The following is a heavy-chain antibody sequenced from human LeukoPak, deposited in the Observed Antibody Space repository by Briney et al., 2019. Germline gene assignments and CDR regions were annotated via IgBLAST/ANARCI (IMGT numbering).Heavy chain of an antibody. V-gene: IGHV1-58*02. Sequence: ASVKVSCKASGFTFTSSAMQWVRQARGQRLEWIGWIVVGSGNTNYAQKFQERVTITRDMSTSTAYMELSSLRSEDTAVYCCATAPIVGAPMIYYWGQGTLVTVSS. CDR1: GFTFTSSA. J-gene: IGHJ4*02. CDR2: IVVGSGNT. D-gene: IGHD1-26*01. CDR3: ATAPIVGAPMIYY.